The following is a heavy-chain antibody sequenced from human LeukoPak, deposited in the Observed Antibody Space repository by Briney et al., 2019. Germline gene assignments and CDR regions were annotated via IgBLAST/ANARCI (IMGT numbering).Heavy chain of an antibody. D-gene: IGHD6-13*01. V-gene: IGHV1-2*02. CDR2: INPNSGGT. Sequence: ASVKVSCKASGYTFTSYGISWVRQAPGQGLEWMGWINPNSGGTNYAQKFQGRVTMTRDTSISTAYMELSRLRSDDTAVYYCARVPYSSSWYSRNNWFDPWGQGTLVTVSS. J-gene: IGHJ5*02. CDR1: GYTFTSYG. CDR3: ARVPYSSSWYSRNNWFDP.